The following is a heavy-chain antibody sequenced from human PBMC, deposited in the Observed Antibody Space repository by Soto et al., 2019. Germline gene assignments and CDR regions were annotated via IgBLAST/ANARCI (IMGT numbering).Heavy chain of an antibody. CDR1: GFTFSTSW. CDR2: IKGDGSEK. V-gene: IGHV3-7*03. J-gene: IGHJ4*02. Sequence: GSLRLSCAASGFTFSTSWMNWVRQAPGKGLEWVADIKGDGSEKYYVDSLKGRFTISRDNAKNSLYLQMNSLRAEDTAVYYCARGDYYDRRFDSWGQGTLVTVSS. D-gene: IGHD3-22*01. CDR3: ARGDYYDRRFDS.